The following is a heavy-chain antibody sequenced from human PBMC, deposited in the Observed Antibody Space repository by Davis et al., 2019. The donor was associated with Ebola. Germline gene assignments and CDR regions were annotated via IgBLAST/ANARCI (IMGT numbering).Heavy chain of an antibody. J-gene: IGHJ5*02. CDR2: IYYSGST. CDR3: ARDRSGFWTRFDP. CDR1: GGSISSGDYY. Sequence: SETLSLTCTVSGGSISSGDYYWSWIRQPPGKGLEWIGYIYYSGSTYYNPSLKSRVTISVDTSKNQFSLKLSSVTAADTAVYYCARDRSGFWTRFDPWGQGTLVTVSS. D-gene: IGHD3/OR15-3a*01. V-gene: IGHV4-30-4*01.